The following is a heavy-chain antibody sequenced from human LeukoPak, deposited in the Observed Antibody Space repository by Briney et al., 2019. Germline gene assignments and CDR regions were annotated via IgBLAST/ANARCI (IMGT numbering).Heavy chain of an antibody. D-gene: IGHD2-15*01. V-gene: IGHV1-2*02. CDR1: GYTFTHYY. J-gene: IGHJ4*02. CDR2: INPNSGDT. CDR3: TRVFRAADY. Sequence: ASVKVSCNASGYTFTHYYIHWVRQAPRHGLQWMGWINPNSGDTKYAQQFQGRVSMTGDTSITTAYMELNRLTSDDTAVYYCTRVFRAADYWGQGTLVIVSS.